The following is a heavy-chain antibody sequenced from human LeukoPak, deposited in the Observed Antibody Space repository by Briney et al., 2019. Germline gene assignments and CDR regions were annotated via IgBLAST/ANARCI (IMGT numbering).Heavy chain of an antibody. CDR2: IYTSGST. J-gene: IGHJ6*03. CDR3: ARTTEGGYTYDYFYYYYMAV. D-gene: IGHD5-18*01. V-gene: IGHV4-61*02. Sequence: SETLSLTCTVSGGSISSGSYYWSWIRQPAGKGLEWIGRIYTSGSTNYNPSLKSRVTISVDTSKNQFSLKLNSVTAADTAVYFCARTTEGGYTYDYFYYYYMAVWGKGTTVTISS. CDR1: GGSISSGSYY.